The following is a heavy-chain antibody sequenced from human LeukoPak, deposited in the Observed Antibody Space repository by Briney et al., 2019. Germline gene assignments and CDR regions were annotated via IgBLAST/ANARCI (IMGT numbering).Heavy chain of an antibody. J-gene: IGHJ4*02. Sequence: SETLSLTCAVSGGSITSSDRHWGWLRQAPGKGLEWIGTIYFTGDPCYSSSLKSRVTISVDTSKNQFSLKLRSATAADTAVYYCARETGTGYFDYWGQGTLVTVSS. CDR1: GGSITSSDRH. CDR3: ARETGTGYFDY. CDR2: IYFTGDP. D-gene: IGHD1-1*01. V-gene: IGHV4-39*07.